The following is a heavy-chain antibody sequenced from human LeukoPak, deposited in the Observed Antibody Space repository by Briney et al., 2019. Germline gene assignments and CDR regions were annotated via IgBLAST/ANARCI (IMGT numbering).Heavy chain of an antibody. J-gene: IGHJ4*02. D-gene: IGHD3-16*01. Sequence: GGSLRLSCAASGFTFSSSAMSWVRQVPGKGLEWVSGISASGGSTSYADSVRGRFTISRDNSKNTLYVQMNSLRDEDTAVYYCAKGMGSAGGLYYFDYWGQGTLVTVSS. CDR3: AKGMGSAGGLYYFDY. CDR1: GFTFSSSA. CDR2: ISASGGST. V-gene: IGHV3-23*01.